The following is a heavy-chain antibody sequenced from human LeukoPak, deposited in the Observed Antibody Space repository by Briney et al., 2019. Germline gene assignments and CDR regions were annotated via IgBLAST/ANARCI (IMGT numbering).Heavy chain of an antibody. Sequence: QPGGSLRLSCAASGFTFSSYAMHWVRQAPGKGLEWVAVISYDGSNKYYADSVKGRFTISRDNAKNSLYLQMNSLRAEDTALYYCAKGDYDSSGYPSYYYGMDVWGQGTTVTVSS. CDR3: AKGDYDSSGYPSYYYGMDV. CDR2: ISYDGSNK. J-gene: IGHJ6*02. CDR1: GFTFSSYA. D-gene: IGHD3-22*01. V-gene: IGHV3-30-3*01.